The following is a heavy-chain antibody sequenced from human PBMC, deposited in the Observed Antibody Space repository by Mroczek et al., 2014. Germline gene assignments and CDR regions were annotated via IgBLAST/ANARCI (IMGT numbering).Heavy chain of an antibody. CDR2: INHSGST. J-gene: IGHJ6*02. CDR3: ARLYQPLLYGYYYYYGMDV. CDR1: GGSFSGYY. Sequence: QVQLQQWGAGLLKPSETLSLTCAVYGGSFSGYYWSWIRQPPGKGLEWIGEINHSGSTNYNPSLKSRVTISVDTSKNQFSLKLSSVTAADTAVYYCARLYQPLLYGYYYYYGMDVWGQGTTVTVSS. D-gene: IGHD2-2*02. V-gene: IGHV4-34*01.